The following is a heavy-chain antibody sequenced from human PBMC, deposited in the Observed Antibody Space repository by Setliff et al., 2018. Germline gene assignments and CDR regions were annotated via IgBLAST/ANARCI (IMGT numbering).Heavy chain of an antibody. J-gene: IGHJ1*01. CDR1: GYTFTKYG. CDR3: ARGTSSSSWPEYFQH. CDR2: INPNSGGT. D-gene: IGHD6-13*01. V-gene: IGHV1-2*02. Sequence: WASVKVSCKASGYTFTKYGINWVRQAPGQRLEWVGWINPNSGGTNYAQKFQGRVTMTRDTSISTAYMELSRLRSDDTAVYYCARGTSSSSWPEYFQHWGQGTLVTVSS.